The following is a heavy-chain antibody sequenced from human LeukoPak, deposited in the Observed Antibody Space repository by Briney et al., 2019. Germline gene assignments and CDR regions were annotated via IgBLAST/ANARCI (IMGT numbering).Heavy chain of an antibody. V-gene: IGHV4-59*08. CDR2: IYYSGST. D-gene: IGHD3-9*01. Sequence: SETLSLTCAGSGFSISSYYWSWIRQAPGKGLEWIAYIYYSGSTNYNPSLKSRVTISVDTSKNQFSLKLSTVTAADTAVYYCARRGLDILTENDAFDIWGQGTMVTVSS. J-gene: IGHJ3*02. CDR1: GFSISSYY. CDR3: ARRGLDILTENDAFDI.